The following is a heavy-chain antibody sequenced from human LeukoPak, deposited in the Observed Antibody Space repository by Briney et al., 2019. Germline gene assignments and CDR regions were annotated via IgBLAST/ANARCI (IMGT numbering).Heavy chain of an antibody. J-gene: IGHJ4*02. Sequence: GGSLRLSCAASGVTFSSDAMSWVRQAPGKGLEWGSAISGSGGSTYYADSVKGRFTISRDNSKNTLYLQMNSLRAEDTAVYYCAKAPFTRYDYGDYQFDYWGQGTLVTVSS. CDR3: AKAPFTRYDYGDYQFDY. CDR1: GVTFSSDA. V-gene: IGHV3-23*01. CDR2: ISGSGGST. D-gene: IGHD4-17*01.